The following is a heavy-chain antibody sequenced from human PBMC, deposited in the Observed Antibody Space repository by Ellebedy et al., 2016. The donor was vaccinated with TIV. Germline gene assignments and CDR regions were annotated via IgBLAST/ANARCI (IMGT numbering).Heavy chain of an antibody. D-gene: IGHD3/OR15-3a*01. CDR3: ARDGLKGSTFDY. Sequence: AASVKVSCKTSGYSFIDYYMHWVRQAPGQGLEWMGYINPDIGVTKCAQKFYDRATLTRDRSITTFYMELNRLTSDDTAIYYCARDGLKGSTFDYWGQGTLVTVPS. CDR1: GYSFIDYY. CDR2: INPDIGVT. V-gene: IGHV1-2*02. J-gene: IGHJ4*02.